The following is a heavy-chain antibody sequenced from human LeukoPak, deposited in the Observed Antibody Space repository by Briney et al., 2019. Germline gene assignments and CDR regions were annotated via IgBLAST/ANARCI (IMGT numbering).Heavy chain of an antibody. CDR3: ATLPRAVAGTLQSRPPHDE. Sequence: SETLSLTCTVSGGSISSSSYYWGWIRQPPGKGLEWIGSIYYGGSTYYNPSLKSRVTISVDTSKNQFSLKLSSVTAADTAVYYCATLPRAVAGTLQSRPPHDEWGQGTLVTVSS. CDR1: GGSISSSSYY. CDR2: IYYGGST. D-gene: IGHD6-19*01. V-gene: IGHV4-39*01. J-gene: IGHJ4*02.